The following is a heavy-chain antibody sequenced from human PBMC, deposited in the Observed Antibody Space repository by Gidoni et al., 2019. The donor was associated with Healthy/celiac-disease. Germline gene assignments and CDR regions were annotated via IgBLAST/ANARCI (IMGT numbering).Heavy chain of an antibody. CDR2: ISSSSSYI. CDR3: ARDRMVGVDTGAFDI. CDR1: GFTFSSYS. Sequence: EVQLVESGGGLVKPGGSLRLYCAAPGFTFSSYSMNWVRQDPGKGLEWVLSISSSSSYIYYADSVKGRFTISRDNAKNSLYLQMNSLRAEDTAVYYCARDRMVGVDTGAFDIWGQGTMVTVSS. V-gene: IGHV3-21*01. D-gene: IGHD5-18*01. J-gene: IGHJ3*02.